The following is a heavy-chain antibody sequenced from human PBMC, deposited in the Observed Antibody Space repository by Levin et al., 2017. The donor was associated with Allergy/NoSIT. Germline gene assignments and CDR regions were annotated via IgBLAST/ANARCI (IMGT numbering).Heavy chain of an antibody. CDR1: GFTFSSYG. Sequence: PGGSLRLSCAASGFTFSSYGMHWVRQAPGKGLEWVAVISYDGSNKYYADSVKGRFIISRDNSKNTLYLQMNSLRAEDTAVYYCAKRGAGGSGRDHDAFDIWGQGTMVTVSS. D-gene: IGHD3-10*01. CDR3: AKRGAGGSGRDHDAFDI. J-gene: IGHJ3*02. CDR2: ISYDGSNK. V-gene: IGHV3-30*18.